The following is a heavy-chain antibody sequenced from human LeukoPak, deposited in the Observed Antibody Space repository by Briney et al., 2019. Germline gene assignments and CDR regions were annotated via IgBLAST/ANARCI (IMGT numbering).Heavy chain of an antibody. CDR2: ISDSGGST. V-gene: IGHV3-23*01. J-gene: IGHJ4*02. CDR3: ARGYCSGGSCTWGLLDS. Sequence: GGSLRLSCVASGFIYSTHAMSWVRLAPGRGLEWVSTISDSGGSTYYTESVKGRFTTSRDNSMSTLSLQMKSLRVEDTALYYCARGYCSGGSCTWGLLDSWGQGTLVTVSS. D-gene: IGHD2-15*01. CDR1: GFIYSTHA.